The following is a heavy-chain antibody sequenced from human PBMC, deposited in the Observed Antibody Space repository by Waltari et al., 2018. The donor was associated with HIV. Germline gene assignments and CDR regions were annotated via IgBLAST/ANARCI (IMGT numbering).Heavy chain of an antibody. V-gene: IGHV2-70*15. CDR2: IDWDDDK. CDR1: GFSLSTSGMC. CDR3: ARDYGDYEGDACDI. D-gene: IGHD4-17*01. J-gene: IGHJ3*02. Sequence: QVTLRESGPALVKPTQTLTLTCPFSGFSLSTSGMCVSWIRQPPGKALKWLARIDWDDDKYYSTALKTRLTISKDTSKNQVVPTSTNMKPVDTATYYCARDYGDYEGDACDIWGQGTMVTVSS.